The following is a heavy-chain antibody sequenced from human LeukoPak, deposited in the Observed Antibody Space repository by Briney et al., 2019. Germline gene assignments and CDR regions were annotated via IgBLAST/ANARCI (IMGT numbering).Heavy chain of an antibody. CDR1: GYTFTGYY. CDR3: ARDGSGSKSYYYYYYMDV. CDR2: INPNSGGT. V-gene: IGHV1-2*02. Sequence: GASVKVSCKASGYTFTGYYMHWVRQAPGQGLEWMGWINPNSGGTNYAQKFQGRVTMTRDTSISTAYMELSRLRFDDTAVYYCARDGSGSKSYYYYYYMDVWGKGTTVTISS. D-gene: IGHD5-12*01. J-gene: IGHJ6*03.